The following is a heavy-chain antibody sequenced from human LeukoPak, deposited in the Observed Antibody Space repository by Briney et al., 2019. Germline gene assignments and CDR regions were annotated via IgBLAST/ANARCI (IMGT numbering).Heavy chain of an antibody. J-gene: IGHJ4*02. Sequence: PGGSLRLSCGASGFTLSDHYMDWVRQAPGKGLEWVGRSRDKANNYSTEYAASVKGRFTISRDDSKNSLYLQMNSLKTEDTAVYYCAPLSPIDWGQGTLVTVSS. V-gene: IGHV3-72*01. CDR1: GFTLSDHY. CDR2: SRDKANNYST. CDR3: APLSPID. D-gene: IGHD2-21*01.